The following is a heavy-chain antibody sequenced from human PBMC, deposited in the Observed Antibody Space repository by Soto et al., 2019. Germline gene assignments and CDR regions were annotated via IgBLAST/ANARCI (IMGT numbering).Heavy chain of an antibody. Sequence: ASVKVSCKTSGYTFPGHFIHWVRQAPGQGLEWMGWINPKSGGTNYAQKFQGRVTMTRDTSINAAYMDLIRLTSDDKAVYYCAREFPTYYDFWSGPEFYGMDVWGQGTTVTVSS. CDR3: AREFPTYYDFWSGPEFYGMDV. CDR1: GYTFPGHF. V-gene: IGHV1-2*02. J-gene: IGHJ6*02. CDR2: INPKSGGT. D-gene: IGHD3-3*01.